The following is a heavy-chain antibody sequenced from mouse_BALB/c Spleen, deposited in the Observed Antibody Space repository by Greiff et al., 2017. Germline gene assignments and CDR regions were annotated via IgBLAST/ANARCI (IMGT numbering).Heavy chain of an antibody. CDR1: GYSITSGYY. Sequence: EVKLMESGPGLVKPSQSLSLTCSVTGYSITSGYYWNWIRQFPGNKLEWMGYISYDGSNNYNPSLKNRISITRDTSKNQFFLKLNSVTTEDTATYYCEQYGNYVDYGGKGTTLTVSS. V-gene: IGHV3-6*02. CDR3: EQYGNYVDY. CDR2: ISYDGSN. J-gene: IGHJ2*01. D-gene: IGHD2-10*02.